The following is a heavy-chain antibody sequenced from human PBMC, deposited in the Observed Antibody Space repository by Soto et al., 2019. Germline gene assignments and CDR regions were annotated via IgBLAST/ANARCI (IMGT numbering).Heavy chain of an antibody. CDR2: IIPMLGIR. D-gene: IGHD2-21*01. J-gene: IGHJ3*02. CDR1: GGTFSTYS. Sequence: QVQLVQSGAEVKKPGSSVKVSCKDSGGTFSTYSMFWVRQAPGQGLEWMGRIIPMLGIRNYAQRFQDRVTIPGDKSTATAPMELSSLRSEDTALYDCTSGSWSGEVFDIWGQGTMVTVSS. V-gene: IGHV1-69*02. CDR3: TSGSWSGEVFDI.